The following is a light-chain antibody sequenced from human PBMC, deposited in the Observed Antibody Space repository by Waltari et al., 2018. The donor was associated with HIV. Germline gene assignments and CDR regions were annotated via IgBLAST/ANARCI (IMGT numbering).Light chain of an antibody. Sequence: DIRMTQSPSSLSASIGDSVTITCRASQTISNSLNWYQQTPSQAPKLLIYTASRLQSGVPSRFSGSSSGTDFTLTISSLQPDDFATYYCQQSYGTPLTFGGGTRVELK. CDR3: QQSYGTPLT. CDR1: QTISNS. CDR2: TAS. V-gene: IGKV1-39*01. J-gene: IGKJ4*01.